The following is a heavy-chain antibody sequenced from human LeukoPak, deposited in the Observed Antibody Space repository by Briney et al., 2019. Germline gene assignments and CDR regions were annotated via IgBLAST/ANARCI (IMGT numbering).Heavy chain of an antibody. J-gene: IGHJ4*02. V-gene: IGHV3-7*04. CDR1: GFTFSSYT. CDR3: ARGGRMYGDS. Sequence: GGSLRLSCAASGFTFSSYTMSWVRQAPGKGLEWVAKMKEDGSDENYGDSVKGRFTISRDNAKNSLFLQMNSLRAEDTAVYFCARGGRMYGDSWGQGTLVTVSS. D-gene: IGHD2-8*01. CDR2: MKEDGSDE.